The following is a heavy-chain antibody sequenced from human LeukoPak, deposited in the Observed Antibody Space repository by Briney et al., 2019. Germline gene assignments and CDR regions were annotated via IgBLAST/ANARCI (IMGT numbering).Heavy chain of an antibody. Sequence: GGSLRLSCAASGFTFSSYGMHWVRQAPGKGLEWVAVISYDGSNKYYADSVKGRFTISRDNSKNTLYLQMNSLRAEDTAVYYCAKDLYSGYYDSSGYYNWGQGTLVTVST. V-gene: IGHV3-30*18. J-gene: IGHJ4*02. D-gene: IGHD3-22*01. CDR2: ISYDGSNK. CDR1: GFTFSSYG. CDR3: AKDLYSGYYDSSGYYN.